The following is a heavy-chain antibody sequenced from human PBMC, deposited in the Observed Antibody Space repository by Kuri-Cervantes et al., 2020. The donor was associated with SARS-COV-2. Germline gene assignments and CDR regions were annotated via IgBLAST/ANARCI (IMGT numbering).Heavy chain of an antibody. CDR2: IKCDGSEK. J-gene: IGHJ2*01. V-gene: IGHV3-52*01. CDR3: AKICRRATVTTLDFDL. CDR1: GFTFSSSW. D-gene: IGHD4-17*01. Sequence: GGSLRLSCAASGFTFSSSWMHWVCQAPEKGLEWVADIKCDGSEKYYVDSVKGRLTISRDNAKNTLYLQMNSLRAEDTAVYYCAKICRRATVTTLDFDLWGRGTLVTVSS.